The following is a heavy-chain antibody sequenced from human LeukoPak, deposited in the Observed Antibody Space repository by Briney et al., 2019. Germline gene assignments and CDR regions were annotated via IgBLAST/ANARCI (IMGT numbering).Heavy chain of an antibody. CDR2: IRQDGSET. D-gene: IGHD2-15*01. CDR1: GFTFTNYW. V-gene: IGHV3-7*01. J-gene: IGHJ4*02. Sequence: PGGSLRLSCAASGFTFTNYWMSWVRQAPGKGLEWVASIRQDGSETYYVDSVKGRFTISRDNARNSLYLQMNSLRAEDTAMYFCARDGGYCGAGSCYDYWGQGTLVTVSS. CDR3: ARDGGYCGAGSCYDY.